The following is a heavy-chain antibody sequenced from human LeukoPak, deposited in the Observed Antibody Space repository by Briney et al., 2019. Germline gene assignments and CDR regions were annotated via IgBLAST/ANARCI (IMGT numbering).Heavy chain of an antibody. D-gene: IGHD3-22*01. V-gene: IGHV1-18*01. CDR3: AREGYYDSSGYSQVQYYYYGMDV. Sequence: ASVKVSCKASGYTFTSSGISWVRQAPGHGLEWIGWIGGYNGNTNYAQKVQGRVTMTTDTSTRTAYMELRSLRSDDTAVYYCAREGYYDSSGYSQVQYYYYGMDVWGQGTTVTVSS. CDR1: GYTFTSSG. CDR2: IGGYNGNT. J-gene: IGHJ6*02.